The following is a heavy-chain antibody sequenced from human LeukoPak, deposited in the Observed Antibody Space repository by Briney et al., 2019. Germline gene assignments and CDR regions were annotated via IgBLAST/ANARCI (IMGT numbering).Heavy chain of an antibody. CDR1: DYSITSSYY. V-gene: IGHV4-38-2*01. J-gene: IGHJ6*03. CDR3: ARATAARTNYYYYYYMDV. Sequence: SETLSLTCVVSDYSITSSYYWRWIRQSPGKGLEWIATIYHSGSTYYNPSLKSRVTISVDTSKNQFSLKLSSVTAADSAVYYCARATAARTNYYYYYYMDVWGKGTTVTVSS. D-gene: IGHD6-6*01. CDR2: IYHSGST.